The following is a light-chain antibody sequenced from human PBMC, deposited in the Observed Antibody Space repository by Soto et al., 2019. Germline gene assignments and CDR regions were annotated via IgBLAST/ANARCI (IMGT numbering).Light chain of an antibody. CDR1: QSISSW. V-gene: IGKV1-5*01. J-gene: IGKJ1*01. CDR3: QQYNSYLWT. CDR2: DAS. Sequence: DIQMTQPPSALSASVGDRVTITFRASQSISSWLAWYQQKPGKAPKLLIYDASSLESGVPSRFSGSGSGTEFTLTISSLQPDDFATYYCQQYNSYLWTFGQGTKVDIK.